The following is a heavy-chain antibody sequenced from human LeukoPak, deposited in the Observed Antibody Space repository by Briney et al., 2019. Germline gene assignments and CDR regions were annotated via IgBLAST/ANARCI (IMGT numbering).Heavy chain of an antibody. D-gene: IGHD4-17*01. Sequence: PGGSLRLSCVASGFTFSYYSMNWVRQAPGKGLEWVAVMWFDGTNKFYADSVKGRFTISRDNSKNTLFLQMNSLRAEDTAVYYCARHGDYFDYWGQGTLVTVSS. CDR1: GFTFSYYS. CDR2: MWFDGTNK. CDR3: ARHGDYFDY. J-gene: IGHJ4*02. V-gene: IGHV3-33*08.